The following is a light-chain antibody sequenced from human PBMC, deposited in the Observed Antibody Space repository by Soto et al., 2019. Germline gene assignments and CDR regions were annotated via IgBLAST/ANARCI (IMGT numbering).Light chain of an antibody. CDR1: QSVSSN. J-gene: IGKJ5*01. CDR3: QQAYSLPPT. CDR2: GAS. V-gene: IGKV3-15*01. Sequence: EIVMTQSPATLSVSPGERATLSCRASQSVSSNLAWYQQKPGQAPRLLIYGASTRATGIPARFSGSGSGTEFTLTISSLQAEDVAVYYCQQAYSLPPTFGQGTRLEIK.